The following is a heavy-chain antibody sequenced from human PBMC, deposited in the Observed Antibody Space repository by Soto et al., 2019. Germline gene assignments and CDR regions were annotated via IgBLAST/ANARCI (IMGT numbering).Heavy chain of an antibody. V-gene: IGHV3-13*01. D-gene: IGHD2-2*01. J-gene: IGHJ6*02. Sequence: GGSLRLSCAASGFTFSNYDMHWVRQDTGKGLEWVSAIGTAGDTYYSGSVKGRFTVSRENVKNSLYLQMDSLRAGDTAVYYCARGGDCSMTSCYWARLYYGLDVWGQGTTVTVSS. CDR1: GFTFSNYD. CDR3: ARGGDCSMTSCYWARLYYGLDV. CDR2: IGTAGDT.